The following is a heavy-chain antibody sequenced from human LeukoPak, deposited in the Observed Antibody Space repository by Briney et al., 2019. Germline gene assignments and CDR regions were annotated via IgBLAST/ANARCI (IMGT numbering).Heavy chain of an antibody. Sequence: GGSLRLSCAASGFTFSSYSMNWVRQAPGKGLEWVSSISSSSSYIYYADSVKGRFTISRDNAKNSLYLQMNSLRAEDTAVYYCALSGSYSGMGGENFDYWGQGTLVTVSS. CDR2: ISSSSSYI. CDR3: ALSGSYSGMGGENFDY. V-gene: IGHV3-21*01. J-gene: IGHJ4*02. D-gene: IGHD1-26*01. CDR1: GFTFSSYS.